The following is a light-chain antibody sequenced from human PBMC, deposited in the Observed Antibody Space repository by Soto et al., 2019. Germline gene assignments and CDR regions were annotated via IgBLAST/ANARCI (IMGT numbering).Light chain of an antibody. J-gene: IGKJ1*01. CDR2: AAS. Sequence: IHMTQYRSSVSEAPGDRITITCRASQDIGGRLAWFQQKPGKAPQYLIQAASILQSGVPSRFSGSGSGTDFTLTISSLQPDDFATYYCQQYNSYFWTFGQGTNVDI. V-gene: IGKV1D-16*01. CDR3: QQYNSYFWT. CDR1: QDIGGR.